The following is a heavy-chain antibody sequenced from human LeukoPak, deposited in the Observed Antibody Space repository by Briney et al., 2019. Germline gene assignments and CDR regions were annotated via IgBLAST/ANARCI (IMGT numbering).Heavy chain of an antibody. CDR2: IGTAGDT. CDR1: GFTFSSYD. Sequence: GGSLRLSCAASGFTFSSYDMHWVRQATGKGLEWVSAIGTAGDTYYPGSVKGRFTISRENAKNSLYLQMNSLRAGDTAVYYCARGVGYSSGWQRLRVNWFDPWGQGTLVTVSS. J-gene: IGHJ5*02. D-gene: IGHD6-19*01. CDR3: ARGVGYSSGWQRLRVNWFDP. V-gene: IGHV3-13*01.